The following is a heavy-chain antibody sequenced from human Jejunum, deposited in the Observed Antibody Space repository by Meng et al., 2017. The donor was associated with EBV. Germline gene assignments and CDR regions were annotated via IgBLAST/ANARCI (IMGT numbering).Heavy chain of an antibody. J-gene: IGHJ4*02. CDR3: ARYSGSYSLAN. D-gene: IGHD3-10*01. CDR1: GYTFTDYA. CDR2: INTANGNP. V-gene: IGHV7-4-1*02. Sequence: QVQSVQAGFEFKQPGASVRLTCKASGYTFTDYAIIWVRQAPGQGLEWMGWINTANGNPTYAQAFTGRFVFSLDTSVNTAFLQISDLKAEDSALYYCARYSGSYSLANWGQGTLVTVSS.